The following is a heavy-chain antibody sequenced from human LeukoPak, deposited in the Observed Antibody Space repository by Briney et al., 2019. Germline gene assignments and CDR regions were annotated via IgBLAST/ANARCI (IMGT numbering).Heavy chain of an antibody. Sequence: GGSLRLPCAASGFTLANVWLHWIRQAPGKGLEWVANIKEDGSDKYYVDSVKGRFTISRDNAKNSLYLQMNNLRAEDTAVYYCARDVGYFRFDYWGQGTLVTVSS. CDR1: GFTLANVW. D-gene: IGHD5-18*01. J-gene: IGHJ4*02. V-gene: IGHV3-7*01. CDR3: ARDVGYFRFDY. CDR2: IKEDGSDK.